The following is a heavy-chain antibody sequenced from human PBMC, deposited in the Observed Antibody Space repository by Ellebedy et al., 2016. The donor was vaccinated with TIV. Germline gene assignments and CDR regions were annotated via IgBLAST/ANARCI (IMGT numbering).Heavy chain of an antibody. CDR1: GGSSSGYS. CDR3: ARGDHGIPYDY. CDR2: INHSGST. Sequence: MPSETLSLTCAVYGGSSSGYSWSWIRQPPGKALEWIGKINHSGSTNYNPSLTSRVTISVDTSKNQFSLKLSSVTAADTAVYYCARGDHGIPYDYWGQGTLVTVSS. D-gene: IGHD5-18*01. V-gene: IGHV4-34*01. J-gene: IGHJ4*02.